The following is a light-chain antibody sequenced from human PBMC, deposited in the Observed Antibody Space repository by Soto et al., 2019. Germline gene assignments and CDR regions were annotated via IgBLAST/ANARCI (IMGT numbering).Light chain of an antibody. CDR1: QSVTSSY. CDR3: QQYGSSPA. V-gene: IGKV3-20*01. J-gene: IGKJ4*01. CDR2: GAS. Sequence: EIVLTQSPGTLSLSPGERATLSCRASQSVTSSYLAWYQQKPGQAPRLLIYGASSRSTGIQDRFSGSGSGKDFTITISRLEPEDFAVYYCQQYGSSPAFGGGTKVEIK.